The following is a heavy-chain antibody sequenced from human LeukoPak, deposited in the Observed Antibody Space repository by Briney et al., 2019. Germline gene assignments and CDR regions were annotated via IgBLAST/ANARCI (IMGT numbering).Heavy chain of an antibody. CDR1: GFTFSTYG. J-gene: IGHJ2*01. Sequence: GGSLRLSCAASGFTFSTYGMHWVRQAPGKGLEWVAFMHYDGNIKYYADSVKGRFTISRDTSKNTLYLRMNSLRVEDTAVYYCAKDACSGGTCYGGWYCDLWGRGTLVTVSS. D-gene: IGHD2-15*01. CDR3: AKDACSGGTCYGGWYCDL. V-gene: IGHV3-30*02. CDR2: MHYDGNIK.